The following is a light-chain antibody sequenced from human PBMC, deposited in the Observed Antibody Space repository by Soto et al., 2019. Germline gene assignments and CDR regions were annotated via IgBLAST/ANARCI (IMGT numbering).Light chain of an antibody. CDR3: QQSCSPLPST. Sequence: DIQMSQSPSSLSASIGDRVTITCRASQNIYKSVNWYQQKPWKVPKLLLFSASSLRSGVPSRFSGSGSGTDFTLTINTLQSEDCATYYCQQSCSPLPSTFGQGTRLEIK. J-gene: IGKJ5*01. CDR2: SAS. CDR1: QNIYKS. V-gene: IGKV1-39*01.